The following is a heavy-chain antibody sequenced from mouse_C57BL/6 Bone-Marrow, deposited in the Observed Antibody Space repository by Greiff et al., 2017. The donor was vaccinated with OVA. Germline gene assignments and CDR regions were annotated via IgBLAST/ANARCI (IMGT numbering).Heavy chain of an antibody. CDR3: ARLSRGAMDY. V-gene: IGHV5-6*01. CDR1: GFTFSSYG. J-gene: IGHJ4*01. Sequence: EVQVVESGGDLVKPGGSLKLSCAASGFTFSSYGMSWVRQTPDKRLEWVATISSGGSYTYYPDSVKGRFTISRDNAKNTLYLQMSSLKSEDTAMYYCARLSRGAMDYWGQGTSVTVSS. CDR2: ISSGGSYT.